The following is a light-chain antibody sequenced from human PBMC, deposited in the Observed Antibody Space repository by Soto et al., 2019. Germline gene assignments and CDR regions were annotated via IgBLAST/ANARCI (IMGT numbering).Light chain of an antibody. CDR2: GTS. J-gene: IGKJ5*01. Sequence: EIVMTQSPATLSVSPGERATLSCRASQSVSSNLAWYQHKPGQAPRLLIYGTSTRATGFPDRFSGSGSGTDFTLTISRLEPEDFALYYCQQYGSSPPVTFGQGTRLEIK. CDR3: QQYGSSPPVT. CDR1: QSVSSN. V-gene: IGKV3-20*01.